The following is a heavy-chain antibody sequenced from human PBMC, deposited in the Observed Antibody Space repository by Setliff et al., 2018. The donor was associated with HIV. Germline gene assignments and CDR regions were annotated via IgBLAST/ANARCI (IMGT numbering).Heavy chain of an antibody. J-gene: IGHJ6*03. V-gene: IGHV1-69*02. CDR1: GGTFSSYT. CDR3: ARCGAGEWHLYMDV. D-gene: IGHD3-16*01. Sequence: SVKVSCKASGGTFSSYTINWVRQAPGQGLEWMGRSIPILGIGNDEQAQKFKGRVTFTADRSTSTVYMELSSLRSEDTAVYYCARCGAGEWHLYMDVWGKGTAVTVSS. CDR2: SIPILGIG.